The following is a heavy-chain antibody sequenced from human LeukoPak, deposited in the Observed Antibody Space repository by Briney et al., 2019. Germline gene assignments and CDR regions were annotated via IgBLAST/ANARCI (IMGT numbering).Heavy chain of an antibody. J-gene: IGHJ4*02. Sequence: SETLSLTCAVYGGSFSGYYWSWIRQPPGKGLEWIGEINHSGSTNYNPSLKSRVTISVDTSKNQFSLKLSSVTAADTAVYYCARGAEVGSYTYYFDYWGQGTLVTVSS. CDR3: ARGAEVGSYTYYFDY. CDR2: INHSGST. V-gene: IGHV4-34*01. D-gene: IGHD1-26*01. CDR1: GGSFSGYY.